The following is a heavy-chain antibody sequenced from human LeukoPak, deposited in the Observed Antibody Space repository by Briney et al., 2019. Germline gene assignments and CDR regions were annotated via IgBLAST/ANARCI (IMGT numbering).Heavy chain of an antibody. D-gene: IGHD6-13*01. V-gene: IGHV3-30*04. CDR1: GFTFSNYA. CDR2: ISYDGSNE. Sequence: GGSLRLSCAASGFTFSNYAIHWVRQAPGKGLEWVAVISYDGSNEYYADSVKGRFTISRDNSKNTLYLQMSSLTTEDTAVYYCARAAAAGGGYYYYMDVWVKGTTVTVSS. J-gene: IGHJ6*03. CDR3: ARAAAAGGGYYYYMDV.